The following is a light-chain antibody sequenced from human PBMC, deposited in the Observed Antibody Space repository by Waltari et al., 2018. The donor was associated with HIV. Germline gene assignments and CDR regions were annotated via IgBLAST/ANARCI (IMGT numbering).Light chain of an antibody. J-gene: IGLJ3*02. CDR3: VLYMGSGRV. CDR2: NTN. V-gene: IGLV8-61*01. CDR1: SGSLSTGYY. Sequence: QTVVTQEPSISVSPGGTITLTCALSSGSLSTGYYPGWYQQPPGQAPRTVIYNTNIRASGGPDRFSGSNVGNQAALTITGAQPDDESHYYCVLYMGSGRVVGGGTRLTGL.